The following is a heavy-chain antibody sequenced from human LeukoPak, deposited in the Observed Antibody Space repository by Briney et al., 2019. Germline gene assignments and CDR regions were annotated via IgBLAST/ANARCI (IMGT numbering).Heavy chain of an antibody. Sequence: PGRSLRLSCAASGFTFDDYAMHWVRQAPGKGLEWVSGISWNSGSIGYADSVKGRLTTSRDDAKNSLYLQMNSLRAEDTALYYCAKDRGPLLDRRAFDIWGQGTMVTVSS. V-gene: IGHV3-9*01. D-gene: IGHD3-10*01. CDR3: AKDRGPLLDRRAFDI. CDR2: ISWNSGSI. J-gene: IGHJ3*02. CDR1: GFTFDDYA.